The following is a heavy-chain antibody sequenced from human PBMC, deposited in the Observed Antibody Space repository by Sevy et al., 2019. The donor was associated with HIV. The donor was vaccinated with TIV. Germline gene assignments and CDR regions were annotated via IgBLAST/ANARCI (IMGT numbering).Heavy chain of an antibody. CDR3: ARRLVITGTTAGGYFDY. Sequence: SETLSFTCTVSGGSISSSSYYWGWIRQPPGKGLEWIGSIYYSGSTYYNPSLKSRVTISVDTSKNQFSLKLSSVTAADTAVYYCARRLVITGTTAGGYFDYRGQGTLVTVSS. D-gene: IGHD1-20*01. J-gene: IGHJ4*02. CDR1: GGSISSSSYY. CDR2: IYYSGST. V-gene: IGHV4-39*01.